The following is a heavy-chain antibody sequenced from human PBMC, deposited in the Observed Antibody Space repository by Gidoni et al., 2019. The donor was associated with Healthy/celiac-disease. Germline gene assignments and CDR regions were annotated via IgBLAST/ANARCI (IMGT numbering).Heavy chain of an antibody. CDR1: GGTFSSYA. CDR3: ARERSGSSGYSPHLADAFDI. J-gene: IGHJ3*02. Sequence: QVQLVQSGAEVKKPGSSVKVSCKASGGTFSSYAISWVRQAPGQGLEWMGGIIPIFGTANYAQKFQGRVTITADESTSTAYMELSSRRSEDTAVYYCARERSGSSGYSPHLADAFDIWGQGTMVTVSS. D-gene: IGHD3-22*01. V-gene: IGHV1-69*01. CDR2: IIPIFGTA.